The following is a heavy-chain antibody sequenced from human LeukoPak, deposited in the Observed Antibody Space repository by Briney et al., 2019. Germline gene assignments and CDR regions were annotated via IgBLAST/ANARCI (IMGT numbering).Heavy chain of an antibody. CDR2: INHSGST. D-gene: IGHD6-13*01. Sequence: SETLSLTCAVYGGSFSGYYWSWIRQPPGKGLEWIGEINHSGSTNYNPSLKSRVTISVDTSKNQFSLRLSSVTAADTAVYYGARYIANLFDPWGQGTLVTVSS. CDR1: GGSFSGYY. CDR3: ARYIANLFDP. V-gene: IGHV4-34*01. J-gene: IGHJ5*02.